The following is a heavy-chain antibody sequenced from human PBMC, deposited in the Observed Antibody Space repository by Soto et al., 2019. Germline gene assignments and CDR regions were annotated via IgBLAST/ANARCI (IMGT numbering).Heavy chain of an antibody. D-gene: IGHD2-2*01. J-gene: IGHJ2*01. CDR3: ARDQPLPSPWYFDL. V-gene: IGHV1-18*01. Sequence: ASVEVSCTASGYTFTSYGISWVRQAPGQGLEWMGWISAYNGNTNYAQKLQGRVTMTTDTSTSTAYMELRSLRSDDTAVYYCARDQPLPSPWYFDLWGRGTLVPVSS. CDR2: ISAYNGNT. CDR1: GYTFTSYG.